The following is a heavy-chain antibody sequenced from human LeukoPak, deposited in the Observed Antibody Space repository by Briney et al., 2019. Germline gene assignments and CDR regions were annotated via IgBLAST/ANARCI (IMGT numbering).Heavy chain of an antibody. CDR1: GFTFSSYA. CDR2: ISGSGGST. D-gene: IGHD2-15*01. V-gene: IGHV3-23*01. CDR3: AKDTSQGHCSGGSCSFDY. Sequence: GGSLRPSCAASGFTFSSYAMSWVRQAPGKGLEWVSAISGSGGSTYYADSVKGRFTISRDNSKNTLYLQMNSLRAEDTAVYYCAKDTSQGHCSGGSCSFDYWGQGTLVTVSS. J-gene: IGHJ4*02.